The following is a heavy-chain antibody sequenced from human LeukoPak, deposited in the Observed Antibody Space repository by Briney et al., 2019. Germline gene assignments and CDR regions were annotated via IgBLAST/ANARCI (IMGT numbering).Heavy chain of an antibody. J-gene: IGHJ6*02. CDR2: ISYDGSNK. CDR3: ARDFGERELAYYYYGMDV. D-gene: IGHD3-10*01. Sequence: GGSLRLSCAASGFTFSSYAMHWVRQAPGKGLEWVAVISYDGSNKYYADSVKGRFTISRDNSKNTPYLQMNSLRAEDTAVYYCARDFGERELAYYYYGMDVWGQGTTVTVSS. V-gene: IGHV3-30*04. CDR1: GFTFSSYA.